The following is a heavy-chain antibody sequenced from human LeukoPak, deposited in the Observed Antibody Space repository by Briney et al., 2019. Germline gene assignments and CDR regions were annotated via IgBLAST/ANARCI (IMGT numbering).Heavy chain of an antibody. CDR3: ARGKCSSTSCYHPFDY. V-gene: IGHV3-33*01. D-gene: IGHD2-2*01. J-gene: IGHJ4*02. CDR1: GFTFSSYG. Sequence: PGGSLRLSCAASGFTFSSYGMHWVRQAPGKGLEWVAVIWYDGSNKYYADSVKGRFTISRDNSKNTLYLQMNSLRAEDTAVYYCARGKCSSTSCYHPFDYWGQGTLVTVSS. CDR2: IWYDGSNK.